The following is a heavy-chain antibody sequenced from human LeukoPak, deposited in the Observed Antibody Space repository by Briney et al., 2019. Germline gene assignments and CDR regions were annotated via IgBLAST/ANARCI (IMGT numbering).Heavy chain of an antibody. J-gene: IGHJ4*02. D-gene: IGHD5-18*01. Sequence: GGSLRLSCAASGFTSSSYAMHWVRQAPGKGLEWVAVISYDGSNKYYADSVKGRFTISRDNSKNTLYLQMNSLRAEDTAVYYCATSNGYGYRPFDYWGQGTLVTVSS. V-gene: IGHV3-30*04. CDR1: GFTSSSYA. CDR2: ISYDGSNK. CDR3: ATSNGYGYRPFDY.